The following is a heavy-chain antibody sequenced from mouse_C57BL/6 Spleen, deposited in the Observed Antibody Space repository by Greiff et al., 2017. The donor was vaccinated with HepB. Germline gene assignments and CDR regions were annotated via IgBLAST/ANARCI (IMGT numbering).Heavy chain of an antibody. J-gene: IGHJ1*03. CDR1: GFSFTSYG. CDR3: ARSPPTRYLYFDV. V-gene: IGHV2-2*01. Sequence: QVQLKQSGPGLVQPSQSLSITCTVSGFSFTSYGVHWVRQSPGKGLEWLGVLWSGGSTDYNAAFISRLSISKDNSKSQVFFKMNSLQADDTAIYYCARSPPTRYLYFDVWGTGTTFTVSS. CDR2: LWSGGST. D-gene: IGHD2-10*01.